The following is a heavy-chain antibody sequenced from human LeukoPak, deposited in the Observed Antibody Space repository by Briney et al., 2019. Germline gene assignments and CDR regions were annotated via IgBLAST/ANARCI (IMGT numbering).Heavy chain of an antibody. CDR2: IQTDGSTK. D-gene: IGHD3-9*01. CDR3: AIEISRLVIHAFDL. J-gene: IGHJ3*01. Sequence: GGSLRLSCVSSGFTFSRYGIHWVRQDPGKGLEWVSFIQTDGSTKYYSDSVKGRFTISRDNPKNTVYLQMNSLSTEDTAVYYCAIEISRLVIHAFDLWGQGTMATVSS. CDR1: GFTFSRYG. V-gene: IGHV3-30*02.